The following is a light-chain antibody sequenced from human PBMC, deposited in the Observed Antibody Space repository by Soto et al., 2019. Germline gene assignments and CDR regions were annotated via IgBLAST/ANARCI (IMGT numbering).Light chain of an antibody. CDR1: SSYVGGYNY. J-gene: IGLJ1*01. V-gene: IGLV2-8*01. CDR2: EVS. Sequence: QSVLTQPPSASGSPGQSVTISCTGTSSYVGGYNYVSWYQKHPGKAPKVVIYEVSKRPSGVPNRISGSKSGNTASLTVSGLQAEDEADYYCTSYVGGNNHYVFGTGTKVTVL. CDR3: TSYVGGNNHYV.